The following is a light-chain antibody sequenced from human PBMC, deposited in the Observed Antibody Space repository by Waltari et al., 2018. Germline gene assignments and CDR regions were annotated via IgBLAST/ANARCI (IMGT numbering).Light chain of an antibody. CDR1: KSLVHTDGFTY. CDR2: KVS. V-gene: IGKV2-30*02. CDR3: MQGTHWPLYT. J-gene: IGKJ2*01. Sequence: DVVMTQSPLSLPVTLGQPASISCRSSKSLVHTDGFTYLHWFQQRPGQSPRRLIYKVSNRDSGVPDRFSGSGSGTDFTLQISRVEAEDVGVYYCMQGTHWPLYTFGQGTNLEIK.